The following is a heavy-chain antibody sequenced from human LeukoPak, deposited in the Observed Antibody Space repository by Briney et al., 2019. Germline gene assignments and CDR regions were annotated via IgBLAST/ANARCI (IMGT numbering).Heavy chain of an antibody. V-gene: IGHV3-64*01. CDR3: ARPFSSDYYVELEYFQH. CDR1: GFTFSSYA. J-gene: IGHJ1*01. D-gene: IGHD3-22*01. Sequence: GGSLRLSCAASGFTFSSYAMHWVRQAPRKGLEYISSISKNGDSTYYANSVKGRFTISRDNSKNTLYLQMGSLGPEDLAVYYCARPFSSDYYVELEYFQHWGQGTLVTVSS. CDR2: ISKNGDST.